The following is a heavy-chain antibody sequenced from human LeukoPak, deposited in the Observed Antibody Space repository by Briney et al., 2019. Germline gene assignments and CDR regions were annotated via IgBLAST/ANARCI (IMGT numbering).Heavy chain of an antibody. CDR2: IYSGGSA. Sequence: GGSLRLSCAASGFTVSSNYMSWVRQAPGKGLEWVSVIYSGGSAYYADSVKGRFTISRDNSKNTLYLQMNSLRAEDTAVYYCASAGYSTSRGAFDIWGQGTMVTVSS. V-gene: IGHV3-66*01. D-gene: IGHD6-13*01. CDR1: GFTVSSNY. CDR3: ASAGYSTSRGAFDI. J-gene: IGHJ3*02.